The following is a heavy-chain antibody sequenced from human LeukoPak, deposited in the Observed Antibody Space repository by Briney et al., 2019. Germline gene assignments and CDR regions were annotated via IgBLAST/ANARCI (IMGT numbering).Heavy chain of an antibody. D-gene: IGHD6-13*01. J-gene: IGHJ6*03. CDR1: GFTFSSYG. CDR2: ISYDGSNK. V-gene: IGHV3-30*18. CDR3: AKAERSSWQRPYYYYYYYMDV. Sequence: GGSLRLSCAASGFTFSSYGMHWVRQAPGKGLEWVAVISYDGSNKYYADSVKGRFIISRDNSKNTLYLQMNSLRAEDTAVYYCAKAERSSWQRPYYYYYYYMDVWGKGTTVTVSS.